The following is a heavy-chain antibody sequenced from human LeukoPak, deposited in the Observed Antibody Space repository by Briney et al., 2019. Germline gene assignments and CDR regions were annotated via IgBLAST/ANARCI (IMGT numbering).Heavy chain of an antibody. CDR2: MNTNGAT. CDR1: GFIVSSYV. D-gene: IGHD1-14*01. V-gene: IGHV3-23*01. Sequence: GESQRLSCAASGFIVSSYVMNWVRLTPGKGLEWVSTMNTNGATYYADSVKGRFTVSRDNSKNTLFLFMNSLRDEDTAIYYCASERYYFDHWGQGTLVSVSS. CDR3: ASERYYFDH. J-gene: IGHJ4*02.